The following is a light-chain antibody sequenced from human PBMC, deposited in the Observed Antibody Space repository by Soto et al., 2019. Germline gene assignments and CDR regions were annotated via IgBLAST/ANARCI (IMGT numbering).Light chain of an antibody. J-gene: IGKJ1*01. CDR2: GAS. V-gene: IGKV3-15*01. CDR1: QSVSSN. Sequence: EIVMTQSPSTLSVSPGERATLSCRALQSVSSNLAWYQQQPGQAPRLLIYGASTRATGIPARFSGSGSGPEFTLPISSRQSEDLAVYYCQQYNNWPSTFGQGTTWEI. CDR3: QQYNNWPST.